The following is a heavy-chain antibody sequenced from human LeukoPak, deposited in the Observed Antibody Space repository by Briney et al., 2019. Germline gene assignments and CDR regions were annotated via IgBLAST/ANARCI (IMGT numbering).Heavy chain of an antibody. CDR3: AREAPCGSDCSFYHDY. CDR2: INADESAT. J-gene: IGHJ4*02. V-gene: IGHV3-74*01. Sequence: GGSLRLSCAASGFTFNNYAMHWVRQAPGKGPMWISRINADESATTYADSVKGRFTISRDSAKNTLYLRMNSLRAEDTAVYYCAREAPCGSDCSFYHDYWGQGTLVTVSS. CDR1: GFTFNNYA. D-gene: IGHD2-21*02.